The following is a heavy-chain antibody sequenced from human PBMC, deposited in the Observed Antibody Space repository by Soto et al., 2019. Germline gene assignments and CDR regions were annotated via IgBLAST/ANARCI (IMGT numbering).Heavy chain of an antibody. V-gene: IGHV4-34*01. CDR2: INHSGST. CDR3: ARAPQIVAMGRPFDY. J-gene: IGHJ4*02. Sequence: SETLSLTCAVYGGSFSGYSWNWIRQPPGKGLEWIGEINHSGSTNYNPSLMSRVTISLDTSKSQFSLRLTSLTAADTAVYFCARAPQIVAMGRPFDYWGQGILVTVSS. D-gene: IGHD5-12*01. CDR1: GGSFSGYS.